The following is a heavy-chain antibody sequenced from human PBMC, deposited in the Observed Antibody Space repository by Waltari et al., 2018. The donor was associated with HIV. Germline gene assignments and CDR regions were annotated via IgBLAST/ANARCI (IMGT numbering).Heavy chain of an antibody. D-gene: IGHD3-16*01. J-gene: IGHJ2*01. V-gene: IGHV3-53*01. CDR1: GFTVSRNY. CDR3: ARRGLIGS. Sequence: EVQLVESGGGLIQPGGSLRLSCAASGFTVSRNYMSWVRQAPGEGVEWVSVLSRAVSTSHADSVKALFTISSDNSKHPLYLQMNSMIAEYTSVYYCARRGLIGSWGRGTLVTVSS. CDR2: LSRAVST.